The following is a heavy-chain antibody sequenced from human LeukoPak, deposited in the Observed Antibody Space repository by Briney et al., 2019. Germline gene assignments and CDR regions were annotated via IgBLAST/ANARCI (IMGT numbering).Heavy chain of an antibody. J-gene: IGHJ6*02. Sequence: GGSLRLSCTASGFTFSDYGMHWVRQAPGKGLEWVAVISYDGSNKYYADSVKGRFTISRDNSKNTLYLQMNSLRAEDTAVYYCAKFRSRWSNYYYYGMDVWGQGTTVTVSS. V-gene: IGHV3-30*18. D-gene: IGHD6-13*01. CDR1: GFTFSDYG. CDR3: AKFRSRWSNYYYYGMDV. CDR2: ISYDGSNK.